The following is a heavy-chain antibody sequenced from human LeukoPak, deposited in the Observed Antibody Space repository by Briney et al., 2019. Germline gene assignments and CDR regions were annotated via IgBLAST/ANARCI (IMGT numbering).Heavy chain of an antibody. CDR1: GFPFTNAW. CDR2: IKEDGSEK. V-gene: IGHV3-7*01. J-gene: IGHJ4*02. D-gene: IGHD2-2*01. CDR3: ARETVVVPAASDY. Sequence: GGSLRLSCAASGFPFTNAWMSWVRQAPGKGLELVANIKEDGSEKYYVDSVKGRFTISRDNAKNSLYLQMNSLRAEDTAVYYCARETVVVPAASDYWGQGTLVTVSS.